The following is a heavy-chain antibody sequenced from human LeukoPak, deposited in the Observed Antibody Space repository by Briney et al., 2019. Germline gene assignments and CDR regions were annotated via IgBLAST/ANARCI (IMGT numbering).Heavy chain of an antibody. V-gene: IGHV3-11*04. Sequence: PGGSLRLSCAASGFTFSDYYMSWIRQAPGKGLEWVSYISSSDSSINYAGSVKGRFIISRDNAKNSLYLQMNSLRAEDTAVYYCARGTRQGGFGELLPFDPWGQGTLVTVSS. CDR3: ARGTRQGGFGELLPFDP. CDR1: GFTFSDYY. J-gene: IGHJ5*02. CDR2: ISSSDSSI. D-gene: IGHD3-10*01.